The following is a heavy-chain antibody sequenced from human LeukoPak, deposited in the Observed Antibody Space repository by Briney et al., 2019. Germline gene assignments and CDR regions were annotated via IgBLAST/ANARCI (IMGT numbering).Heavy chain of an antibody. J-gene: IGHJ6*03. Sequence: GGSLRLSCEASGFSFSSYTMTWVRQAPGKGLEWVANIKDDGSEKYYLDSVKGRFTISRDNVKNSLYLQMNSLRAEDAAVYFCVRLYGYYYSYMVVWGKGTTVTVSS. CDR1: GFSFSSYT. D-gene: IGHD2-8*01. CDR3: VRLYGYYYSYMVV. V-gene: IGHV3-7*01. CDR2: IKDDGSEK.